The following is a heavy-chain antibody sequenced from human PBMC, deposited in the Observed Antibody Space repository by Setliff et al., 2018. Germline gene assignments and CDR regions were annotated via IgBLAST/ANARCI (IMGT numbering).Heavy chain of an antibody. CDR3: ARDRATVIRGVTSFFYYYMDV. Sequence: KTSETLSLTCTVSGGSIGPHYWSWIRQAPGKGLEWIGHIFYSDTAKYNPSLESRAAISVDSSKNQFSLKLRSVTAADTAVYYCARDRATVIRGVTSFFYYYMDVWGGETTVTVSS. CDR2: IFYSDTA. J-gene: IGHJ6*03. CDR1: GGSIGPHY. D-gene: IGHD3-10*01. V-gene: IGHV4-59*11.